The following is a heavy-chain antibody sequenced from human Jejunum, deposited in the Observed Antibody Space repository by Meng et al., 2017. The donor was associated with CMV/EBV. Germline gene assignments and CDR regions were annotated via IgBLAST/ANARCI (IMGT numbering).Heavy chain of an antibody. D-gene: IGHD1-1*01. J-gene: IGHJ6*02. CDR1: GVTGYTYA. Sequence: KASGVTGYTYATCWVRQAPGQGLEWMGRIIPILGKATYAQKFQGRATITADKFTGTSFLDLSSLRSEDTAVYFCARVTTFYYALDVWGQGTTVTVSS. CDR2: IIPILGKA. CDR3: ARVTTFYYALDV. V-gene: IGHV1-69*04.